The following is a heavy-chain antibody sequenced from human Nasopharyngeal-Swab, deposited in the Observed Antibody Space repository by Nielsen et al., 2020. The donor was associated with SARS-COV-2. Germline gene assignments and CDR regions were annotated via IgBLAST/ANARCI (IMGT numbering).Heavy chain of an antibody. CDR2: INSDGSST. V-gene: IGHV3-74*01. CDR3: ARDLGHSGYDLYDY. J-gene: IGHJ4*02. CDR1: GFTFSAYS. Sequence: GGSLRLSCAASGFTFSAYSMHWVRQAPGEGRVWVSRINSDGSSTTYGDSVKGRFTISRDNAKNTLYLQMNSLRAEDTAVYYCARDLGHSGYDLYDYWGQGTLVTVSS. D-gene: IGHD5-12*01.